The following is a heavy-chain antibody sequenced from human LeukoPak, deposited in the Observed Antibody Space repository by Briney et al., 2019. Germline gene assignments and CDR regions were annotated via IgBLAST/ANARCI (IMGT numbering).Heavy chain of an antibody. CDR1: GFTFSSYS. CDR2: ISSSSSYI. Sequence: GGSLRLSCAASGFTFSSYSMNWVRQAPGKGLEWVSSISSSSSYIYYADSVKGRFTISRDNAKNSLYLQMNSLRAEDTAVYYCVREVDREGYFDYWGQGTLVTVSS. CDR3: VREVDREGYFDY. J-gene: IGHJ4*02. V-gene: IGHV3-21*01. D-gene: IGHD3-22*01.